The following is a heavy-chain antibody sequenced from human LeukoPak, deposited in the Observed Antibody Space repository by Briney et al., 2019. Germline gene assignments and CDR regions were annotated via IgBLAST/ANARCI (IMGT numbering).Heavy chain of an antibody. V-gene: IGHV1-24*01. CDR3: ATDLSGGGVVVAAWAFDI. J-gene: IGHJ3*02. CDR1: GYTLTELS. Sequence: ASVKVSCKVSGYTLTELSMHWVRQAPGKGLEWMGGFDPEDGETIYAQKFQGRVTMNEDTSTDTAYMELSSLRSEDTAVYYCATDLSGGGVVVAAWAFDIWGQGTMVTVSS. D-gene: IGHD2-15*01. CDR2: FDPEDGET.